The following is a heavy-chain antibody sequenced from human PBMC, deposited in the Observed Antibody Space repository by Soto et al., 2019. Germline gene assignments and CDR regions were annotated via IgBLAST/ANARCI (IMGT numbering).Heavy chain of an antibody. CDR2: IDPSDSYT. D-gene: IGHD6-13*01. V-gene: IGHV5-10-1*01. CDR1: GYSFTSYW. Sequence: GESLKISCKGSGYSFTSYWISWVRRMPGKGLEWMGRIDPSDSYTNYSPSFQGHVTISADKSISTAYLQWSSLKASDTAMYYCARLGPIAAAGTIRADYWGQGTLVTVSS. CDR3: ARLGPIAAAGTIRADY. J-gene: IGHJ4*02.